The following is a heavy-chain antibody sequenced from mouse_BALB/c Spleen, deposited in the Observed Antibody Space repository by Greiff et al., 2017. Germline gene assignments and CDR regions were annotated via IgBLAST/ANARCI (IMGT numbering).Heavy chain of an antibody. V-gene: IGHV1S137*01. CDR3: ARWGRKALDY. CDR2: ISTYYGDA. CDR1: GYTFTDYA. J-gene: IGHJ4*01. Sequence: VQLHQSGAELVRPGVSVKISCKGSGYTFTDYAMHWVKQSHAKSLEWIGVISTYYGDASYNQKFKGKATMTVDKSSSTAYMELARLTSEDSAIYYCARWGRKALDYWGQGTSVTVSS.